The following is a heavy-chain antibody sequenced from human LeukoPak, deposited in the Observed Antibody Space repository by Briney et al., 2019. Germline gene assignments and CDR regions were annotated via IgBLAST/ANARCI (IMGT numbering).Heavy chain of an antibody. Sequence: ASVKVSCKASGYTFTGYYMHWVRQAPGQGLEWMGWINPNSGGTNYAQKFQGRVTMTRDTSISTAYMELSRLRSDDTAVYYCASGEPYGGKFYYYYGMDVWGQGTTVTVSS. D-gene: IGHD4-17*01. CDR1: GYTFTGYY. V-gene: IGHV1-2*02. J-gene: IGHJ6*02. CDR2: INPNSGGT. CDR3: ASGEPYGGKFYYYYGMDV.